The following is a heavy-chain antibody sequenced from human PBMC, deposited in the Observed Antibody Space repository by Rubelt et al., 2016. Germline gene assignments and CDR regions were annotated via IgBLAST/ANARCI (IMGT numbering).Heavy chain of an antibody. CDR1: GFTFSRYA. D-gene: IGHD3-3*01. Sequence: EVQLVESGGGLVQPGGSLRLSCSASGFTFSRYAMDWVRQAPGKGLEYVSAISSNGVSTYYADSIKGRFTISRDNSKNTLYLQMGSLTADDTAVYYCAKDRGECWSGYEYWGQGTLVTVSS. CDR2: ISSNGVST. V-gene: IGHV3-64D*09. CDR3: AKDRGECWSGYEY. J-gene: IGHJ4*02.